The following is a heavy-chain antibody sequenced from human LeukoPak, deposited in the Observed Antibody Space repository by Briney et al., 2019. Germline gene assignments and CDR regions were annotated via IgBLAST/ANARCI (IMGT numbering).Heavy chain of an antibody. CDR2: TYYRSKWFY. V-gene: IGHV6-1*01. CDR3: ARDTVVVAADPRAPEYFDH. D-gene: IGHD6-19*01. J-gene: IGHJ1*01. Sequence: SQTLPHPRALSGDREYSIRDVCHWIRQSPSRGLEWLGRTYYRSKWFYDYAVSVKSRITINPDTSKNQFSLQLNSVTPEDTAVYYCARDTVVVAADPRAPEYFDHWGQGTLVTVSS. CDR1: GDREYSIRDV.